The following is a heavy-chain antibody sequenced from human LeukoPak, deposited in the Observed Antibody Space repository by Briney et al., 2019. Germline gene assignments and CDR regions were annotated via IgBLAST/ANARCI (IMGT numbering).Heavy chain of an antibody. D-gene: IGHD3-3*01. V-gene: IGHV5-51*01. CDR2: IYPGDSDT. J-gene: IGHJ4*02. Sequence: GESLKISCQVSRYDFTNFWIGWVRQMPGKGLEWMGIIYPGDSDTRYSPSFQGQVTLSADKSISTAYLQWSSLQASDTAIYYCALTSKIFGGVEYWGQGTLVTVSS. CDR1: RYDFTNFW. CDR3: ALTSKIFGGVEY.